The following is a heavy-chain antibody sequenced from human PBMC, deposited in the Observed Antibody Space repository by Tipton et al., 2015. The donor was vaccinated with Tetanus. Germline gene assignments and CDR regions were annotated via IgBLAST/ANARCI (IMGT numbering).Heavy chain of an antibody. Sequence: TLSLTCTVSGGSVNSGSYYWGWVRQNPGKGLEWIGDIYFSGSTYYNPSLKSRVTISVDTSKNQFSLRLNSVTAADTAVYYCARDQARGARGWNYFDSWGQGTLVTVSS. CDR1: GGSVNSGSYY. J-gene: IGHJ4*02. CDR3: ARDQARGARGWNYFDS. CDR2: IYFSGST. V-gene: IGHV4-31*03. D-gene: IGHD6-6*01.